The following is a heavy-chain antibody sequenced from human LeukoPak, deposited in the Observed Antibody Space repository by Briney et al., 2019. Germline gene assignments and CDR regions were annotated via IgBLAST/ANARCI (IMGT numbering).Heavy chain of an antibody. CDR3: ARDELPPSWGSGSYSYYYYYYGMDV. D-gene: IGHD3-10*01. J-gene: IGHJ6*02. CDR1: GFTFSSYA. V-gene: IGHV3-30-3*01. CDR2: IPYDGSNK. Sequence: PGGSLRLSCAASGFTFSSYATHWVRQAPGKGLEWVAVIPYDGSNKYYADSVKGRFTISRDNSKNTLYLQMNSLRAEDTAVYYCARDELPPSWGSGSYSYYYYYYGMDVWGQGTTVTVSS.